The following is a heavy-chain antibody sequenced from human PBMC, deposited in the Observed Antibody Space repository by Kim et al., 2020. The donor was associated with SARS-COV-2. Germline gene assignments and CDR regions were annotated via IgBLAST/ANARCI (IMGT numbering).Heavy chain of an antibody. Sequence: ASVKVSCKASGYTFTTYAMCWLRQAPGQGLEWMGWINTNTGNPTYVQGLAGRFIFSVDTSVSTAYLEISSLNVEDTAVYYCARDVHVSGCYHLQYWGKGPLVSVPS. D-gene: IGHD3-10*01. J-gene: IGHJ1*01. CDR3: ARDVHVSGCYHLQY. CDR2: INTNTGNP. V-gene: IGHV7-4-1*02. CDR1: GYTFTTYA.